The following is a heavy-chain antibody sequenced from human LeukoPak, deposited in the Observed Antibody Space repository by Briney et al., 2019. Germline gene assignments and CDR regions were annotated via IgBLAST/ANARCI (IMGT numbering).Heavy chain of an antibody. CDR3: ARVGYYDSSGYLDY. V-gene: IGHV1-2*06. Sequence: ASVEVSCKASGYTFTDYYIHSVRQAPGQGLEWMGRINPNSGGTNYAQKFQGRVTMTRDTSISTAYVELSRLRSDDTAVYYCARVGYYDSSGYLDYWGQGTLVTVSS. CDR2: INPNSGGT. J-gene: IGHJ4*02. CDR1: GYTFTDYY. D-gene: IGHD3-22*01.